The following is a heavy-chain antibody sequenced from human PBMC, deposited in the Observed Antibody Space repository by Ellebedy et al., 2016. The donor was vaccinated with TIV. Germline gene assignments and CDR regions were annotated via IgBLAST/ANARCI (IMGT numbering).Heavy chain of an antibody. CDR3: ASGPNQYYFDY. CDR1: GGSISSYY. V-gene: IGHV4-59*01. CDR2: IYYTGST. J-gene: IGHJ4*02. Sequence: LSCTFTVSGGSISSYYWSWIRQPPGKGLEWIGYIYYTGSTNYNPSLKSRVTISVDTSKNQFSLKLSSVTAADTAVYYCASGPNQYYFDYWGQGTLVTVSS.